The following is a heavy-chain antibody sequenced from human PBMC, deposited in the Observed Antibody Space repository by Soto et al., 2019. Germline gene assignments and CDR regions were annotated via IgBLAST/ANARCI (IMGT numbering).Heavy chain of an antibody. CDR1: GFTFSSYG. D-gene: IGHD6-19*01. V-gene: IGHV3-33*01. CDR2: IWYDGSNK. Sequence: QVQLVESGGGVVQPGRSLRLSCAASGFTFSSYGMHWVRQAPGKRLEWVAVIWYDGSNKYYADSVKGRFTISRDNSKNTLYLQMNSLRAEDTAVYYCARHRYSSGWYDFDYWGQGTLVTVSS. J-gene: IGHJ4*02. CDR3: ARHRYSSGWYDFDY.